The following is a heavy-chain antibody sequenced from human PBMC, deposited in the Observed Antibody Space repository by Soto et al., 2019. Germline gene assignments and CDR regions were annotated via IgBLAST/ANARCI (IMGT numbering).Heavy chain of an antibody. Sequence: SVKVSCKASGGSLSSYAIIWVRQAPGQGLEWMGGIIPIFGTANYAQKFQGRVTITADESTSTAYMELSSLRSEDTAVYYCAREVGATLNWLDPWGQGTLVTVS. CDR2: IIPIFGTA. CDR3: AREVGATLNWLDP. J-gene: IGHJ5*02. V-gene: IGHV1-69*01. D-gene: IGHD1-26*01. CDR1: GGSLSSYA.